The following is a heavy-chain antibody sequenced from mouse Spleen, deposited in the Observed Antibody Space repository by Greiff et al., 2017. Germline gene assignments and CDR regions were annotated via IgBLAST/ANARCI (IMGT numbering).Heavy chain of an antibody. CDR1: GYTFTSYW. J-gene: IGHJ4*01. V-gene: IGHV1-72*01. CDR2: IDPNSGGT. CDR3: ARWSSYYGEGLYAMDY. D-gene: IGHD2-10*01. Sequence: QVQLQQPGAELVKPGASVKLSCKASGYTFTSYWMHWVKQRPGRGLEWIGRIDPNSGGTKYNEKFKSKATLTVDKPSSTAYMQLSSLTSEDSAVYYCARWSSYYGEGLYAMDYWGQGTSVTVSS.